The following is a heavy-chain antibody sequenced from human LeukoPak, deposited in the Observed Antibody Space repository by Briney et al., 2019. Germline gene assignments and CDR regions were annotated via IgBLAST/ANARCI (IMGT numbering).Heavy chain of an antibody. J-gene: IGHJ5*01. CDR2: INSDGSDT. Sequence: GGSLRLSCAASGFTFSSHWMQWVRQVPGKGLVWVSRINSDGSDTNYADSVKGRSTISRDNAKNTVYLQMNSLRVEDTAVYYCARGSHHFDSWGQGTLVTVSS. V-gene: IGHV3-74*01. CDR1: GFTFSSHW. CDR3: ARGSHHFDS.